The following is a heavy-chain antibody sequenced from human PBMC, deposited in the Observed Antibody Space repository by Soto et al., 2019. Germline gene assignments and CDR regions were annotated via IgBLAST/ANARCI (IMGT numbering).Heavy chain of an antibody. V-gene: IGHV3-33*01. CDR1: GFTFSSYG. CDR2: IWYDGSNK. D-gene: IGHD3-22*01. Sequence: LRLSCAASGFTFSSYGMHWVRQAPGKGLEWVAVIWYDGSNKYYADSVKGRFTISRDNSKNTLYLQMNSLRAEDTAVYYCARDLNYYDSSADYWGQGTLVTVSS. CDR3: ARDLNYYDSSADY. J-gene: IGHJ4*02.